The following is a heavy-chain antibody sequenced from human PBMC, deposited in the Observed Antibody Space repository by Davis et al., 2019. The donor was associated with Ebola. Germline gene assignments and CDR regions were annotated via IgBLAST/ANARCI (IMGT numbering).Heavy chain of an antibody. V-gene: IGHV4-34*01. CDR1: GGSFSGYY. CDR2: INHSGST. CDR3: ARHVTTMILGWYYFDY. D-gene: IGHD3-22*01. Sequence: MPSETLSLTCAVYGGSFSGYYWSWIRQPPGKGLEWIGEINHSGSTNYNPSLKSRVTISVDTSKNQFSLKLSSVTAADTAVYYCARHVTTMILGWYYFDYWGQGTLVTVSS. J-gene: IGHJ4*02.